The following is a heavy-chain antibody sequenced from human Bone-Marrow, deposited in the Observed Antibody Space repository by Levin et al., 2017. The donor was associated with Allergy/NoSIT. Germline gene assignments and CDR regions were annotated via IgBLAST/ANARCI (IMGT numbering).Heavy chain of an antibody. CDR2: IYHSGST. J-gene: IGHJ4*02. CDR3: AGLTSAAAISYFQL. CDR1: GGSISSGDYY. Sequence: SETLSLTCSVSGGSISSGDYYWNWIRQPPGKGLEWIGYIYHSGSTFYTLPLRSRVTISIDTSKNQFSLKLRSVTAADTAVYFCAGLTSAAAISYFQLWGQGSLVTVSS. D-gene: IGHD2-2*01. V-gene: IGHV4-30-4*01.